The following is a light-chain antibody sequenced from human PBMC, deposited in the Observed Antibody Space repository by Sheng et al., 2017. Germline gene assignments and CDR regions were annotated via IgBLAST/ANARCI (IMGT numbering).Light chain of an antibody. V-gene: IGKV1-5*03. CDR3: QQYDSEIT. CDR1: QGISNS. CDR2: KAS. Sequence: DIQMTQSPSSLSASLGDRVTLTCRASQGISNSLAWYQQKPGKAPKLLIYKASTLQSGVPSRFSGSGSGTDFTLTISSLQPDDFATYYCQQYDSEITFGQGTRLEIK. J-gene: IGKJ5*01.